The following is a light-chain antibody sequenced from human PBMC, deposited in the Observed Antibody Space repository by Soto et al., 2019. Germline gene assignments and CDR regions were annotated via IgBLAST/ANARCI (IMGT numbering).Light chain of an antibody. CDR3: HQYNTGLRT. Sequence: TVMTQAAATLSMSPGDRAALSCRASLNVATNMAWYQQKPGQAPRLLIYGASIRATGVPARFTGSGSGTEFTLTIHNLQSEDFAVYYCHQYNTGLRTFGRGTKVDIK. CDR1: LNVATN. J-gene: IGKJ1*01. CDR2: GAS. V-gene: IGKV3-15*01.